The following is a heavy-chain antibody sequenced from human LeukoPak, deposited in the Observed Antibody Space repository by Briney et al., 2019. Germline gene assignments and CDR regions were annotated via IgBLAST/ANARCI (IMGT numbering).Heavy chain of an antibody. V-gene: IGHV3-74*01. J-gene: IGHJ4*02. D-gene: IGHD3-22*01. CDR2: LNEDGRIT. CDR1: GFTLSSHL. CDR3: ARSFSGYRDY. Sequence: GGSLRLSCAASGFTLSSHLVHWVRQAPGKGLVWVSRLNEDGRITNYADSVKGRFTISRDNAKNTVYLQMNSLRVEDTGVYYCARSFSGYRDYWGQGIQVSVSS.